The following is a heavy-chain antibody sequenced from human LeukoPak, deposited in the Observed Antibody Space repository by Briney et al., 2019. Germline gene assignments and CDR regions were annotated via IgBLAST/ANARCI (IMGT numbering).Heavy chain of an antibody. D-gene: IGHD6-19*01. Sequence: SQTLSLTCAVSGGSISSGGYSWSWIWQPPGKGLEWIGYIYHSGSTYYNPSLKSRVTISVDTSRNQFSLKLSSVTAADTAVYYCASLAVAGLSEGYWGQGTLVIVSS. CDR2: IYHSGST. J-gene: IGHJ4*02. CDR1: GGSISSGGYS. CDR3: ASLAVAGLSEGY. V-gene: IGHV4-30-2*01.